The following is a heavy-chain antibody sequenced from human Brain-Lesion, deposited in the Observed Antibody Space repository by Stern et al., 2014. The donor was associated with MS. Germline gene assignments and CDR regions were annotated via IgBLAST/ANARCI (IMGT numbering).Heavy chain of an antibody. CDR1: GGPISRGDYN. CDR2: LYYSGTT. J-gene: IGHJ6*02. D-gene: IGHD1-1*01. V-gene: IGHV4-30-4*01. Sequence: QVQLVQSGPGLVKPSQTLSLTCTASGGPISRGDYNWCWLRQTPGTGLEDIGYLYYSGTTYYNPSPDSRVIISVNTSKTPLYLILTSVSAADTGVYYWAREGHAFWNNFSQSGYYYYGMDVWGQGTTVIVSS. CDR3: AREGHAFWNNFSQSGYYYYGMDV.